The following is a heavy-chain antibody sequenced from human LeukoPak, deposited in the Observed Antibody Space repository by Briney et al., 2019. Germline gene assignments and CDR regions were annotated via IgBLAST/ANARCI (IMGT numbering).Heavy chain of an antibody. Sequence: SETLSLTCAVSGYSISSGYYWGWIRQPPGKGLEWIVSIYHSGSTYYNPSLKRRVTTSVDTSKNQFSLKLRSVTASDTAVYYCASRDGYNRDYWGQGTLVTVSS. J-gene: IGHJ4*02. CDR2: IYHSGST. CDR3: ASRDGYNRDY. V-gene: IGHV4-38-2*01. D-gene: IGHD5-24*01. CDR1: GYSISSGYY.